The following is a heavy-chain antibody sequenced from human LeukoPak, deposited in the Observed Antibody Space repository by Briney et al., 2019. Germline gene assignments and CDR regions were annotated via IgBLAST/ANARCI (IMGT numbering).Heavy chain of an antibody. D-gene: IGHD6-19*01. Sequence: GGSLRLSCAASGFTFSSYGMHWVRQAPGKGLEWVAFIRYDGSNKYYADSVKGRFTISRDNAKDSLYLQMNSLRAEDTAVYYCARDQSSGWYGLGAFDIWGQGTMVTVSS. CDR2: IRYDGSNK. CDR1: GFTFSSYG. CDR3: ARDQSSGWYGLGAFDI. J-gene: IGHJ3*02. V-gene: IGHV3-30*02.